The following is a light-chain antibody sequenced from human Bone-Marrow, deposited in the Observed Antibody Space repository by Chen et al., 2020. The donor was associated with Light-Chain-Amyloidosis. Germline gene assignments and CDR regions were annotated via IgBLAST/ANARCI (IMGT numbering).Light chain of an antibody. J-gene: IGLJ3*02. Sequence: QPVLTQPPSASGTPGPRVTISCSGSSSNIESKYLFWYQHLPGTAPKLLIYKSDQRPSGVPDRFSGSKSATSASLAISRLRYEDEGDDYCAAWDGSLSGWVFGGGTKLTVL. V-gene: IGLV1-47*01. CDR2: KSD. CDR1: SSNIESKY. CDR3: AAWDGSLSGWV.